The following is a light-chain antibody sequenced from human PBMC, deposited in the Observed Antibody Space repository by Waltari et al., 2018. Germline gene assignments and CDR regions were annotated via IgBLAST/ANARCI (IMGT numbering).Light chain of an antibody. CDR2: AAS. J-gene: IGKJ1*01. CDR1: QGISNY. Sequence: DIQITQSPSSLSASAGDSVSLACRASQGISNYLAWYQQKPGKVPKLLIYAASTLQAGVPSRFSGSGSGTDFTLTISSLQPEDVAAYYCQKYNSGPWTFGQGTKVEIK. CDR3: QKYNSGPWT. V-gene: IGKV1-27*01.